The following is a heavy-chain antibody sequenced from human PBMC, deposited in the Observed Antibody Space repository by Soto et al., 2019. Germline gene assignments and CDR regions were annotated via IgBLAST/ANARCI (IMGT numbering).Heavy chain of an antibody. CDR1: GFTFSSYA. CDR3: AKPFRYFDWPYDY. J-gene: IGHJ4*02. D-gene: IGHD3-9*01. Sequence: GGSLRLSCAAFGFTFSSYAMSWVRQAPGKGLEWVSAISGSGGSTYYADSVKGRFTISRDNSKNTLYLQMNSLRAEDTAVYYCAKPFRYFDWPYDYWGQGTLVTVSS. V-gene: IGHV3-23*01. CDR2: ISGSGGST.